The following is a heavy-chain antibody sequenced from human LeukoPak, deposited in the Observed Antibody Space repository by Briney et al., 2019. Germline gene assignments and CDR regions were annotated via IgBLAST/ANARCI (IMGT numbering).Heavy chain of an antibody. CDR3: ARFGGFVWSYSPGFDY. J-gene: IGHJ4*02. CDR1: GFTFSSYA. Sequence: PGGSLRLSCAASGFTFSSYAMSWVRQAPGKGLEWVSAISGSGGSTYYADSVKGRFTISRGNSKNTLYLQMNSLRAEDTAVYYCARFGGFVWSYSPGFDYWGQGTLVTVSS. D-gene: IGHD3-10*01. V-gene: IGHV3-23*01. CDR2: ISGSGGST.